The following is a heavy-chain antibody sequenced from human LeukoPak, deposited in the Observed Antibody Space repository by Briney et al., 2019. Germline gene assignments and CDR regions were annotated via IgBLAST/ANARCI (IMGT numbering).Heavy chain of an antibody. CDR3: AITKGYQLLQN. Sequence: GGSLRLSCAASGFIFSSYAISWVRQAPGKGLEWVSSISSSSSYIYYADSVKGRFTISRDNAKNSLYLQMNSLRAEDTAVYYCAITKGYQLLQNWGQGTLVTVSP. J-gene: IGHJ4*02. D-gene: IGHD2-2*01. CDR1: GFIFSSYA. V-gene: IGHV3-21*01. CDR2: ISSSSSYI.